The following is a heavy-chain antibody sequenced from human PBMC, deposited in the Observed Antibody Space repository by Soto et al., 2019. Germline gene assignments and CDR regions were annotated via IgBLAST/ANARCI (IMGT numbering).Heavy chain of an antibody. J-gene: IGHJ3*02. CDR3: ALYDSSDNMIFDI. Sequence: SETLSLTCTASGDSISRASYYCGWIRQPPGKGLEWIGRIDYSGNTYYNPSLKGRITISVDTSKRQFSLNLSSVTAADTAVYYCALYDSSDNMIFDIWGRGXLVTV. D-gene: IGHD3-22*01. V-gene: IGHV4-39*01. CDR1: GDSISRASYY. CDR2: IDYSGNT.